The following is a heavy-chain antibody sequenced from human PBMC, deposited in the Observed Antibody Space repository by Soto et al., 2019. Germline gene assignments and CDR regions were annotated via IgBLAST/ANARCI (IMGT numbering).Heavy chain of an antibody. Sequence: SETLSLTCTVSGGSISSYYWSWIRQPPGKGLEWIGYIYYSGSTNYNPSLKSRVTISVDTSKNQFSLKLSSVTAADTAVYYCARDSSGYHNWFDPWGQGALVTVSS. CDR3: ARDSSGYHNWFDP. CDR1: GGSISSYY. D-gene: IGHD3-22*01. V-gene: IGHV4-59*01. CDR2: IYYSGST. J-gene: IGHJ5*02.